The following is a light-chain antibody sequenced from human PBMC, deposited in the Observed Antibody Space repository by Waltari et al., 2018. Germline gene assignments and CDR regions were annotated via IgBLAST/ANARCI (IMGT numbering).Light chain of an antibody. Sequence: DIQVTQSPSTLSASVGDRFTITCRASQSISNWLAWYQQKPGKAPKLLIYKASTLESGVTSRFSGSGSGTEFTLTISSLQPDDFATYYCQQYNSYSLLTFGGGTKVEIK. J-gene: IGKJ4*01. CDR1: QSISNW. CDR3: QQYNSYSLLT. V-gene: IGKV1-5*03. CDR2: KAS.